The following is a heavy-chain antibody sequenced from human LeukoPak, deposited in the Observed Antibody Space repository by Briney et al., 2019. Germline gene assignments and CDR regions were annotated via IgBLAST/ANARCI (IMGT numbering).Heavy chain of an antibody. Sequence: SETLSLTCTVSGSSVSSGSYYWSWIRQPPGKGLEWIGYIYYSGSTNYNPSLKSRVTISVDTSKNQFSLKLSSVTAADTAVYYCARDRAFYGSGSYHWFDPWGQGTLVTVSS. CDR2: IYYSGST. CDR1: GSSVSSGSYY. J-gene: IGHJ5*02. D-gene: IGHD3-10*01. CDR3: ARDRAFYGSGSYHWFDP. V-gene: IGHV4-61*01.